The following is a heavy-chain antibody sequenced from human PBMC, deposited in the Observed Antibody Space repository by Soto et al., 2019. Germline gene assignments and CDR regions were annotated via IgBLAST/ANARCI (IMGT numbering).Heavy chain of an antibody. CDR2: IYYSRST. V-gene: IGHV4-59*01. D-gene: IGHD3-10*01. Sequence: SETLSLTCTVSGGSISSYYWSWIRQPPGKGLEWIGYIYYSRSTNYNPSLKSRVTISVDTSKNQFSLKLSSVTAADTAVYFCARATRGHKKYFDYWGQGTLVTVAS. CDR1: GGSISSYY. CDR3: ARATRGHKKYFDY. J-gene: IGHJ4*02.